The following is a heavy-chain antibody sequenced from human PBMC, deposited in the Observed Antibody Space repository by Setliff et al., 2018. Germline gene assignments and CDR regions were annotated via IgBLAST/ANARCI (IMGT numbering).Heavy chain of an antibody. J-gene: IGHJ4*02. Sequence: SETLSLTCAVSGGSISSSNWWSWVRQPPGKGLEWIGSMYHSGSTYYNPSLKGRFTISRDNAKNSLYLQMNSLRAEDTAVYYCARGIAVAGILDRTDYWGQGTLVTVS. CDR1: GGSISSSNW. CDR3: ARGIAVAGILDRTDY. CDR2: MYHSGST. D-gene: IGHD6-19*01. V-gene: IGHV4-4*02.